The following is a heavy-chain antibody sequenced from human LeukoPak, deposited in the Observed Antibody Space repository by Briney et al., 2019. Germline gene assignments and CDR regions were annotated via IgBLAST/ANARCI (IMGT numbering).Heavy chain of an antibody. Sequence: GSSVKVSCKASGGTFSSYAISWVRQAPGQGLEWMGGIIPIFGTANYAQKFQGRVTMTRDTSISTAYMELSRLRSDDTAVYYCARGRAGYYYGSGSYRDWGQGTLVTVSS. CDR3: ARGRAGYYYGSGSYRD. CDR1: GGTFSSYA. J-gene: IGHJ4*02. CDR2: IIPIFGTA. D-gene: IGHD3-10*01. V-gene: IGHV1-69*05.